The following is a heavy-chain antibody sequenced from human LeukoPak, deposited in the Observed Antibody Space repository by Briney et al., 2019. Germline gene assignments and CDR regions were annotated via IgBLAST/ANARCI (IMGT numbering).Heavy chain of an antibody. V-gene: IGHV1-2*02. D-gene: IGHD2-15*01. Sequence: ASVKVSCKSSGYTFTDYYLHWVRQAPGQGLEWMGWINPNSGGTNYAQKFQGRVTMTRDTSISTAYMELSRLRSDDTAVYYCARDCSGGSCYGEWGQGTLVTVSS. CDR2: INPNSGGT. CDR3: ARDCSGGSCYGE. CDR1: GYTFTDYY. J-gene: IGHJ4*02.